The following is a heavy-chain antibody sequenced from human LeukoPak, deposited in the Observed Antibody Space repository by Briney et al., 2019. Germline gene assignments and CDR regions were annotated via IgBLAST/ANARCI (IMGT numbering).Heavy chain of an antibody. CDR3: RTQPAVYYGGSDTFDI. V-gene: IGHV3-15*01. CDR1: GFTFSNAW. D-gene: IGHD3-10*01. CDR2: IKSKTNGGTT. J-gene: IGHJ3*02. Sequence: GGSLRLSCAASGFTFSNAWMSWVCQAPGKGLEWVGRIKSKTNGGTTDHAAPVKGRFTISRDDSKNTLYLQMNSLKTEDTAVYYCRTQPAVYYGGSDTFDIWGQGTMVTVSS.